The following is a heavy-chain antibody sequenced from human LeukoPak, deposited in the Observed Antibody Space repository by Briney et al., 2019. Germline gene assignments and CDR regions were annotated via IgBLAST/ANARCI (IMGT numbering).Heavy chain of an antibody. CDR3: ARHHDDFWSGYRDY. D-gene: IGHD3-3*01. V-gene: IGHV4-39*01. CDR1: GGSISSSSYY. J-gene: IGHJ4*02. CDR2: IYYSGST. Sequence: SETLSLTCTVSGGSISSSSYYWGWIRQPPGKGLEWIGSIYYSGSTYYNPSLKSRVTISVDTSKNQFSLKLSSVTAADTAVYYCARHHDDFWSGYRDYWGQGALVTVSS.